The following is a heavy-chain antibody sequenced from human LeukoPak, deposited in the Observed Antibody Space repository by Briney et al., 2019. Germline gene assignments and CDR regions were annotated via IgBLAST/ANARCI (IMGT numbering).Heavy chain of an antibody. V-gene: IGHV3-21*01. CDR2: ISSSSSYI. D-gene: IGHD3-10*01. CDR1: GFTFSNYA. Sequence: PGGSLRLSCAASGFTFSNYAMSWVRQSPGKGLEWVSSISSSSSYIYYADSVKGRFTISRDNAKNSLYLQMNSLRAEDTAVYYCANDYGSGSHAFDIWGQGTMVTVSS. CDR3: ANDYGSGSHAFDI. J-gene: IGHJ3*02.